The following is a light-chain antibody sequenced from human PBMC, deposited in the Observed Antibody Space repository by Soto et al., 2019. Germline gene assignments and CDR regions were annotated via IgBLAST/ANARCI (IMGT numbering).Light chain of an antibody. CDR1: QSISSW. CDR2: KAS. CDR3: QQYNSYPA. Sequence: DIQMTQSPSTLSASVGDRVTITCRASQSISSWLAWYQQKPGKAPKLLIYKASNLESGVPSRFSGSGSGTEFTLTISGLQPDDFATYYCQQYNSYPAFGQGTKVEIK. V-gene: IGKV1-5*03. J-gene: IGKJ1*01.